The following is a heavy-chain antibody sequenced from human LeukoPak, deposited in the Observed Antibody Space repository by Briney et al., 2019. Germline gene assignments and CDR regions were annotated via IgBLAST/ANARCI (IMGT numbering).Heavy chain of an antibody. CDR1: GDSISSGDRS. Sequence: PSETLSLTCAVSGDSISSGDRSWRWIRQPPGKGLEWIGDIHHGGSTYYNPSLKSRVTISVDRSKNQFSLKLRSVTAADKAVHYCASTAGFGRGSWFDPWGQGTLVTSPQ. J-gene: IGHJ5*02. D-gene: IGHD3/OR15-3a*01. V-gene: IGHV4-30-2*01. CDR2: IHHGGST. CDR3: ASTAGFGRGSWFDP.